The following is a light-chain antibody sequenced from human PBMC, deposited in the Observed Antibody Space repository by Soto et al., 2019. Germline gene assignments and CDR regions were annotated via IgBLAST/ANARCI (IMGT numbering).Light chain of an antibody. CDR1: SSDVGAYNY. Sequence: QSALTQPAYVSGSPGQSITISCTGTSSDVGAYNYVSWYQQHPGKAPKLMIYEVSNRPSGVSNRFSGSKSGNTASLTISGLQAEDEGDYYCSSYTSGSTWVFGGGTKVTVL. CDR3: SSYTSGSTWV. CDR2: EVS. J-gene: IGLJ3*02. V-gene: IGLV2-14*01.